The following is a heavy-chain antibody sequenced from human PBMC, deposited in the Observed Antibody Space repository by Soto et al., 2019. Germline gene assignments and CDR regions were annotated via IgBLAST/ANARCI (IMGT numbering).Heavy chain of an antibody. CDR3: ARAAYCSGGSCSLYFDY. V-gene: IGHV4-59*08. CDR2: IYYSGST. J-gene: IGHJ4*02. Sequence: QVQLQESGPGLVKPSETLSLTCTVSGGSISSYYWSWIRQPPGKGLEWIGYIYYSGSTNYNPSLKSRVTISVDTSKNQFSLKLRSVTAADTAVYYCARAAYCSGGSCSLYFDYWGQGTLVTVSS. D-gene: IGHD2-15*01. CDR1: GGSISSYY.